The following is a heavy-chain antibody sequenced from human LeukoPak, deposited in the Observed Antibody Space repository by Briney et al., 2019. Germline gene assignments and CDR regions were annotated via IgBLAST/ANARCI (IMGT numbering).Heavy chain of an antibody. CDR3: ARDQSWTTGFDI. CDR1: GDSVSSNRVT. J-gene: IGHJ3*02. V-gene: IGHV6-1*01. CDR2: TYFTSEWYT. Sequence: SQTLSLTCAIFGDSVSSNRVTWHWIRQSPSRGLEWLGRTYFTSEWYTAYAVSVKSRIIITPDTSKNHFSLQLSSMAPEDTAVYFCARDQSWTTGFDIWGQGTMVTVSS. D-gene: IGHD2-8*02.